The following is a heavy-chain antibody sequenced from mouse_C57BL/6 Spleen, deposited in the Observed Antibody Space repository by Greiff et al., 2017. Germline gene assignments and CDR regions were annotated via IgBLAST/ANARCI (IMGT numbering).Heavy chain of an antibody. V-gene: IGHV5-16*01. CDR1: GFTFSDYY. D-gene: IGHD1-1*01. J-gene: IGHJ2*01. Sequence: EVKLVESEGGLVQPGSSMKLSCTASGFTFSDYYMAWVRQVPEKGLEWVANINYDGSSTYYLDSLKSRFIISRDNAKNILYLQMSSLKSEDTATYYGARDRDYYGSSYLDYWGQGTTLTVSS. CDR2: INYDGSST. CDR3: ARDRDYYGSSYLDY.